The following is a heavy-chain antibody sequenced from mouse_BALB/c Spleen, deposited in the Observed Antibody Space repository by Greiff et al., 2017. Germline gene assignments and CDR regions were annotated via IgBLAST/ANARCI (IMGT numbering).Heavy chain of an antibody. Sequence: EVKLQQSGAELVKPGASVKLSCTASGFNIKDTYMHWVKQRPEQGLEWIGRIDPANGNTKYDPKFQGKATITADTSSNTAYLQLSSLTSEDTAVYYCAPANWDGAYWGQGTLVTVSA. CDR2: IDPANGNT. J-gene: IGHJ3*01. D-gene: IGHD4-1*01. CDR3: APANWDGAY. V-gene: IGHV14-3*02. CDR1: GFNIKDTY.